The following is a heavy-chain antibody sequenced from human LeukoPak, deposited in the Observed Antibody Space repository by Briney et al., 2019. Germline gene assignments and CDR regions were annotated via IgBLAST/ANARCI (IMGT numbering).Heavy chain of an antibody. V-gene: IGHV3-23*01. CDR3: AKHTTVTTDPFDY. J-gene: IGHJ4*02. D-gene: IGHD4-17*01. Sequence: ETLSLTCTVSGGSISSYFWSWVRQAPGKGLEWVSAISGSGGSTYYADSVKGRFTISRDNSKNTLYLQMNSLRAEDTAVYYCAKHTTVTTDPFDYWGQGTLVTVSS. CDR1: GGSISSYF. CDR2: ISGSGGST.